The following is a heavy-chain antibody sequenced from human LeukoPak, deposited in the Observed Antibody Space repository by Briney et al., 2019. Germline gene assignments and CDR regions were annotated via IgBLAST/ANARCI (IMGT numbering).Heavy chain of an antibody. CDR1: GFTFSSYA. CDR2: ISGDGTST. D-gene: IGHD2-15*01. V-gene: IGHV3-64*01. Sequence: GGSLRLSCAASGFTFSSYAMHGVRQAPGKGLEYVSAISGDGTSTYYANSVKGRFTISRDNSKNTLYLQMGSLRPEDKAVYYCARRYCGGGNCYHPYDYWGQGTLVTVSS. J-gene: IGHJ4*02. CDR3: ARRYCGGGNCYHPYDY.